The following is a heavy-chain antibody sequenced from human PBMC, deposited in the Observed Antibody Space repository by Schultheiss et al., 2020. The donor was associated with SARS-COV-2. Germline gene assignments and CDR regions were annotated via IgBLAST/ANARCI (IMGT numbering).Heavy chain of an antibody. CDR3: LVVPAAISELNWFDP. Sequence: GGSLRLSCAASGFTFSSYGMHWVRQAPGKGLEWVAVIWYDGSNKYYADSVKGRFTISRDNSKNTLYLQMNSLRAEDTAVYYCLVVPAAISELNWFDPWGQGTLVTVSS. D-gene: IGHD2-2*01. CDR2: IWYDGSNK. CDR1: GFTFSSYG. J-gene: IGHJ5*02. V-gene: IGHV3-30*02.